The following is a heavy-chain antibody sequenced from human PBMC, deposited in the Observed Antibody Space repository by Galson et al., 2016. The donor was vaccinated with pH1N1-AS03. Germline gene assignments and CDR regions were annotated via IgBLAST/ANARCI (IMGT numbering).Heavy chain of an antibody. V-gene: IGHV4-34*01. CDR1: GGSFSGYY. D-gene: IGHD4-17*01. J-gene: IGHJ4*02. Sequence: TLSLPCAVYGGSFSGYYWSWIRQPPGKGLEWIGEINHSGSTNYNPSLKSRVTMSVDTSKNQFSLKLSSVTAADTAVYYCARFPDYGDDVGYWGQGTLVTVSS. CDR3: ARFPDYGDDVGY. CDR2: INHSGST.